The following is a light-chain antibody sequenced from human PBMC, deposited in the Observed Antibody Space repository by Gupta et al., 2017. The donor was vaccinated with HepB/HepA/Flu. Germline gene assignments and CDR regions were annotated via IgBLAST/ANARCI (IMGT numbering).Light chain of an antibody. CDR2: QDS. CDR1: KLGDKY. Sequence: SYELTQPPSVSVPPGQTASIPCSGDKLGDKYACWYQQKPGQSPVLVIYQDSKRPSGIPARFSGSNSGNTATLTISGTQAMDEADYYCQAWDSSTVVFGGGTKLTVL. V-gene: IGLV3-1*01. CDR3: QAWDSSTVV. J-gene: IGLJ2*01.